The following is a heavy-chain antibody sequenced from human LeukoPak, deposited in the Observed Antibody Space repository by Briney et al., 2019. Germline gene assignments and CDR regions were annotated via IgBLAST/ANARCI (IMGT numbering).Heavy chain of an antibody. D-gene: IGHD4-17*01. CDR3: ARSASTVTTFHGMDV. V-gene: IGHV1-3*01. CDR1: GYTFTSYA. CDR2: INAGNGNT. J-gene: IGHJ6*02. Sequence: GASVKVSCKASGYTFTSYAMHWVRQAPGQRLEWMGWINAGNGNTKYSQKFQGRVTITRDTSASTAYMELSSLRSEDTAVYYCARSASTVTTFHGMDVWGQGTTVTVSS.